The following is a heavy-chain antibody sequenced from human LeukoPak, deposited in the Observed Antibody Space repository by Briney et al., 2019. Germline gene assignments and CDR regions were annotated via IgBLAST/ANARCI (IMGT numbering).Heavy chain of an antibody. CDR3: ARGSPAGYYYGSGNWFDP. D-gene: IGHD3-10*01. CDR2: IYYSGST. Sequence: PSETPFLTCTVSGGSISSSSYYWGWIRQPPGKGLEWIGSIYYSGSTYYNPSLKSRVTISVDTSKNQFSLKLSSVTAADTAVYYCARGSPAGYYYGSGNWFDPWGQGTLVTVSS. V-gene: IGHV4-39*07. CDR1: GGSISSSSYY. J-gene: IGHJ5*02.